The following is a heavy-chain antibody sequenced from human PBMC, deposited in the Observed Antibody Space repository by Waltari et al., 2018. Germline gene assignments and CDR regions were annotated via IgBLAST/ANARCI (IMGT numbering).Heavy chain of an antibody. D-gene: IGHD6-19*01. CDR2: ISGSGGST. J-gene: IGHJ4*02. CDR1: GFTFSSYA. CDR3: AKGWRGGSGWYYFDY. Sequence: EVQLLESGGGLVQPGGSLRLSCAASGFTFSSYAMSWVRQAQGKGLEWVSAISGSGGSTYYADSVKGRFTISRDNSKNTLYLQMNSLRAEDTAVYYCAKGWRGGSGWYYFDYWGQGTLVTVSS. V-gene: IGHV3-23*01.